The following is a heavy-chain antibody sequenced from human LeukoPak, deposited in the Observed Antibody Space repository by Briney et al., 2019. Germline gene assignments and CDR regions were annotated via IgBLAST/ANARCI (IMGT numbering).Heavy chain of an antibody. D-gene: IGHD5-18*01. J-gene: IGHJ3*02. CDR1: GGTFSSYA. CDR2: IIPIFGTA. V-gene: IGHV1-69*13. CDR3: ARKDTAMDPDGYGAFDI. Sequence: SVKVSCKASGGTFSSYAISWVRQPPGQGLEWMGGIIPIFGTANYAQKFQGRVTITADESTSTAYMELRSLRSEDTAVYYCARKDTAMDPDGYGAFDIWGQGRMVTVSS.